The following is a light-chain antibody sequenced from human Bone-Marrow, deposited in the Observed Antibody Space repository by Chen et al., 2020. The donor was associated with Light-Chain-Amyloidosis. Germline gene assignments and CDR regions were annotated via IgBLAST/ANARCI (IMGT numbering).Light chain of an antibody. V-gene: IGLV3-21*02. Sequence: SYVLTQPSSVSVAPGQTATIACGGNNIGSTSVHWYQQTPGQAPLLVVYDDSDRPSGIPERLSGSNHGKTATLTIRRVEAGDEADYYGQVWDRSSDRPVVGGGTKLTVL. CDR3: QVWDRSSDRPV. J-gene: IGLJ3*02. CDR1: NIGSTS. CDR2: DDS.